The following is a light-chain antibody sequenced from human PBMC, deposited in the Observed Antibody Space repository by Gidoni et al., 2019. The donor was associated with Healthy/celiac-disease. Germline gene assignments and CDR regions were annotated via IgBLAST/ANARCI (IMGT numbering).Light chain of an antibody. V-gene: IGKV4-1*01. CDR1: QSVLYSSNNKNY. J-gene: IGKJ4*01. CDR3: QQYYSTPLT. CDR2: WAS. Sequence: DIVMTQSPDYLAVSMGERANINCKSSQSVLYSSNNKNYLACYQQKPGQPPMLLIYWASTRESGVPDRFSGSGYGTDFTLTSSSLQAEDVAVYYCQQYYSTPLTFGGGTKVEIK.